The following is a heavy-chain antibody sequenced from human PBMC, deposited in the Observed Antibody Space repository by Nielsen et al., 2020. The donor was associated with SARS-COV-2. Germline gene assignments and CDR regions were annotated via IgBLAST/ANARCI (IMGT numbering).Heavy chain of an antibody. CDR1: GGTFRSFA. CDR3: ARDSSSWSSYSLDY. J-gene: IGHJ4*02. CDR2: IVVIFGTA. V-gene: IGHV1-69*06. D-gene: IGHD6-13*01. Sequence: SVKVSCKASGGTFRSFAFSWVRQAPGQGLEWMGGIVVIFGTAKYAQKFQGRVTITADKSTSTAYMELSSLRSEDTAVYYCARDSSSWSSYSLDYWGQGTLVTVSS.